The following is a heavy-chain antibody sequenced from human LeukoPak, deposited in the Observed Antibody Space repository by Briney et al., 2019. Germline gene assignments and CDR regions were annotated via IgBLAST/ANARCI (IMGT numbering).Heavy chain of an antibody. Sequence: SVKVSCKASGGTFSSYAISWVRQAPGQGLEWMGRIIPILGIANYAQKFQGRVTITAGKSTSTAYMELSSLRSEDTAVYYCARDEMATIGTWGQGTLVTVSS. CDR3: ARDEMATIGT. J-gene: IGHJ5*02. CDR2: IIPILGIA. D-gene: IGHD5-24*01. CDR1: GGTFSSYA. V-gene: IGHV1-69*04.